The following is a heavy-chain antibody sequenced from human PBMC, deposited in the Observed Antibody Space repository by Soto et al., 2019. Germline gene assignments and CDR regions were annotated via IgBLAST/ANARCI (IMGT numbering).Heavy chain of an antibody. D-gene: IGHD5-12*01. Sequence: PXGSLRLSCAASGFTFSSYAMHWVRQAPGKGLGWVAVISYDGSNKYYADSVKGRFTISRDNSKNTLYLQMNSLRAEDTAVYYCAREGWLQPFDYWGQGTLVTVSS. CDR2: ISYDGSNK. CDR3: AREGWLQPFDY. J-gene: IGHJ4*02. V-gene: IGHV3-30-3*01. CDR1: GFTFSSYA.